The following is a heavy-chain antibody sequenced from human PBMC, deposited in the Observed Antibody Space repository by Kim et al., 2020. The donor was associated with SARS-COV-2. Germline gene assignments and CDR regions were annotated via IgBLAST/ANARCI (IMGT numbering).Heavy chain of an antibody. J-gene: IGHJ4*02. CDR3: ARGSRQPRY. Sequence: GNTGHAQKFQGRVTMTRNTSISTAYMELSSLRSEDTAVYYCARGSRQPRYWGQGTLVTVSS. V-gene: IGHV1-8*01. CDR2: GNT. D-gene: IGHD6-13*01.